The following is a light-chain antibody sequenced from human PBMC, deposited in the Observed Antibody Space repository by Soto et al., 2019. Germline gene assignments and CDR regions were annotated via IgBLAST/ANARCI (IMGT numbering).Light chain of an antibody. CDR3: QQYGSSFT. V-gene: IGKV3-20*01. J-gene: IGKJ3*01. CDR2: GAS. Sequence: EIVLTQSPGTLSLSPGERATLSCRASQSISSRYLAWYQQKPGQAPRLLIYGASSRATGIPDRFSGSGSGTDFILTVSRLEPEDFAVYYCQQYGSSFTFGPGTKVDIK. CDR1: QSISSRY.